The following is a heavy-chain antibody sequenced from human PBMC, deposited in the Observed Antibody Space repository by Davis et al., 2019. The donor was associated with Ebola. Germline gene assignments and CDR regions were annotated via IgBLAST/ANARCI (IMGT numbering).Heavy chain of an antibody. V-gene: IGHV1-2*02. J-gene: IGHJ3*02. CDR2: INPNNAAT. D-gene: IGHD2-21*01. CDR3: ARDRCSGDCYSGGFDI. Sequence: ASVKVSCKASGYFFTGYYIHWVRQAPGQGLEWMGWINPNNAATNYAQNFQGRVTMTRDTSISTAYMELSRLKSDDTAVYYCARDRCSGDCYSGGFDIWGQGTRVTVSS. CDR1: GYFFTGYY.